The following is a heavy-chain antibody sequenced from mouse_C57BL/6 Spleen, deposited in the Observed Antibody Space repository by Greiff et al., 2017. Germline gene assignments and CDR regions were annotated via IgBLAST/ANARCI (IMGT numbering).Heavy chain of an antibody. CDR1: GYTFTSYW. V-gene: IGHV1-53*01. J-gene: IGHJ2*01. CDR3: ARVDGYDDYLDY. Sequence: QVQLQQPGTELVKPGASVKLSCKASGYTFTSYWMHWVKQRPGQGLEWIGNINPSSGGTNYNEKFKSKAKLTVDKSSSTAYMQLSSLTSEDSAVYYCARVDGYDDYLDYWGQGTTLTVSS. D-gene: IGHD2-2*01. CDR2: INPSSGGT.